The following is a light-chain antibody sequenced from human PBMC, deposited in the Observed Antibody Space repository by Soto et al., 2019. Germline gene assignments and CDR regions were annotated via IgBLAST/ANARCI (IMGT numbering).Light chain of an antibody. V-gene: IGKV1-39*01. CDR1: QSISSY. J-gene: IGKJ1*01. CDR2: AAS. CDR3: QQSYSTPRT. Sequence: DIQMTQSPSSLSASVGDRVTITYRASQSISSYLNWYQQKPGKAPKLLIYAASSLQSGVPSRFSGSGSGTVFTLPISSRQPEDFATYYCQQSYSTPRTFGQGTKV.